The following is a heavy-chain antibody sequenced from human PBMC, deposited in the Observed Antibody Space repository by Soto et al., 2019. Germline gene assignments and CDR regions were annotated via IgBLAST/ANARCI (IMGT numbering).Heavy chain of an antibody. CDR1: GGSFSGYY. J-gene: IGHJ4*02. D-gene: IGHD2-15*01. Sequence: SETLSLTCAVYGGSFSGYYWSGIRQPPGKGLEWIGEINHSGSTNYNPSLKSRVTISVDTSKNQFSLKLSSVTAADTAVYYCARALQYCSGGSCPFDYWGQGTLVTVSS. CDR2: INHSGST. CDR3: ARALQYCSGGSCPFDY. V-gene: IGHV4-34*01.